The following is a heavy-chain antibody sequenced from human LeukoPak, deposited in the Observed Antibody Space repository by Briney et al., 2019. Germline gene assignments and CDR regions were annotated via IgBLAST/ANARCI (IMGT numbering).Heavy chain of an antibody. J-gene: IGHJ3*02. V-gene: IGHV3-30-3*01. Sequence: GGSLRLSCAASGFTFSSYAMHWVRQAPGKGLEWVAVISYDGSNKYYADSVKGRFTISRDNSKNTLYLQMNSMRAEDTAVYYCARDQDRAFDIWGQGTMVTVSS. CDR3: ARDQDRAFDI. CDR2: ISYDGSNK. CDR1: GFTFSSYA.